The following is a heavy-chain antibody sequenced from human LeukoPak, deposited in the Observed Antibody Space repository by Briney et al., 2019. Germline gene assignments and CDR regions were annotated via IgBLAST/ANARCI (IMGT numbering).Heavy chain of an antibody. Sequence: SETLSLTCAVYGGSFSGYYWSWIRQPPGKGLEWIGEINHSGSTNYNPPLQSRVTISVDTSKNQFSLKLSSATAADTAVYYCAGGPRYYYGSGRIDYWGQGTLVTVSS. D-gene: IGHD3-10*01. V-gene: IGHV4-34*01. CDR3: AGGPRYYYGSGRIDY. CDR2: INHSGST. CDR1: GGSFSGYY. J-gene: IGHJ4*02.